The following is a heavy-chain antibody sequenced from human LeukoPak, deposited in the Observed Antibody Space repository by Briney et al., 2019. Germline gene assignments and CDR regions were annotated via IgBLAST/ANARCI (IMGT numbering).Heavy chain of an antibody. CDR2: ISAYNGNT. Sequence: ASVKVSCKASGYTFTSYGISWVRQAPGQGLEWMGWISAYNGNTNYAQKLQGRVTMTTDTSTSTAYIELRSLRSDDTAVYYCARGHSIAAAGTLGPSDPSKNWFDPWGQGTLVTVSS. V-gene: IGHV1-18*01. CDR1: GYTFTSYG. D-gene: IGHD6-13*01. J-gene: IGHJ5*02. CDR3: ARGHSIAAAGTLGPSDPSKNWFDP.